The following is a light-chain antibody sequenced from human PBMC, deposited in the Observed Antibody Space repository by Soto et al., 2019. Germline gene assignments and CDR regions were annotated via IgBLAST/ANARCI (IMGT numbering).Light chain of an antibody. CDR1: QSISSW. CDR2: DAS. V-gene: IGKV1-5*01. Sequence: DIQMTQSPSTLSASEGDRVTITCRASQSISSWLAWYQQKPGKAPKLLIYDASSLESGVPSRFSGSGSGTEFTLTISSLQPDDFATYYCQQYNSYPRLTFGGGTKVEIK. J-gene: IGKJ4*01. CDR3: QQYNSYPRLT.